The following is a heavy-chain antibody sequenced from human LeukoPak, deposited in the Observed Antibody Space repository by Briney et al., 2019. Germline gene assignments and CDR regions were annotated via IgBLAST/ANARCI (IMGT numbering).Heavy chain of an antibody. V-gene: IGHV3-23*01. D-gene: IGHD6-19*01. CDR2: SSGSGGSA. CDR3: AKHSLTGYSSGWYVS. Sequence: GGSLRLSCGASGFTFSCYVMRWVRRAPARGLEWVAASSGSGGSAYYADSVKGRFTISRDNSKNTLYLQMNSLRAEDTAVYYCAKHSLTGYSSGWYVSWGQGTLVTVSS. J-gene: IGHJ5*02. CDR1: GFTFSCYV.